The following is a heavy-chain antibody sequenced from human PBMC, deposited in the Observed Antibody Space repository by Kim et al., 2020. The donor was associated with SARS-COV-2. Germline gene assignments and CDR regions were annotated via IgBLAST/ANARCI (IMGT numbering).Heavy chain of an antibody. J-gene: IGHJ4*01. Sequence: GGSLRLSCRASGFAFSNYAMMWVRQSPETGLEWVATIDGPTTNTHYPDSVKGRFTITRDNFQNTVYLHMSSLRAEDTAIYYCATWSQSHFDYCCHESLVT. D-gene: IGHD2-15*01. CDR3: ATWSQSHFDY. V-gene: IGHV3-23*01. CDR2: IDGPTTNT. CDR1: GFAFSNYA.